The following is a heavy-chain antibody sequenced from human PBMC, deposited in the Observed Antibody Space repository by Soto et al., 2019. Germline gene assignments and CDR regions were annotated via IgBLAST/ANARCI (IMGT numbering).Heavy chain of an antibody. CDR2: ISAYNGNT. Sequence: WVRQEKGQGLEWMGWISAYNGNTNYAQKLQGRVTMTTDTSTSTAYMELRSLRSDDTAVYYCARDLPSLLLWCGEPNYYYHGLDIRGQAPTGSVSS. V-gene: IGHV1-18*01. CDR3: ARDLPSLLLWCGEPNYYYHGLDI. D-gene: IGHD3-10*01. J-gene: IGHJ6*02.